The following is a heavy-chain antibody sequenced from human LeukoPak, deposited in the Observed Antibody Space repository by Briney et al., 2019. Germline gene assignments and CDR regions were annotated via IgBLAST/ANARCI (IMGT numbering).Heavy chain of an antibody. CDR3: ARATYYDFWSGYPDY. V-gene: IGHV4-34*01. CDR1: GGSFSGYY. J-gene: IGHJ4*02. CDR2: INHSGST. D-gene: IGHD3-3*01. Sequence: SETLSLTCAVYGGSFSGYYWSWIRQPPGKGLEWIGEINHSGSTYYKPSLKSRVTISVDTSKNQFSLKLSSVTAADTAVYYCARATYYDFWSGYPDYWGQGTLVTVSS.